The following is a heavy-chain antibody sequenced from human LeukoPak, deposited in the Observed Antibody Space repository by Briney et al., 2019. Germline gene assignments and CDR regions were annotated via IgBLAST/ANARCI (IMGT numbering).Heavy chain of an antibody. D-gene: IGHD5-12*01. CDR1: GFTFSSYA. J-gene: IGHJ4*02. Sequence: PGGSLRLSCAASGFTFSSYAMTWVRQAPGKGQEWVSAISGSGGRTYYVDSVKGRFTISRDNSKNTLYLQMNSLRAEDTAVYYCAKDQGYSGYDPLDYWGQGTLVTVSS. CDR3: AKDQGYSGYDPLDY. CDR2: ISGSGGRT. V-gene: IGHV3-23*01.